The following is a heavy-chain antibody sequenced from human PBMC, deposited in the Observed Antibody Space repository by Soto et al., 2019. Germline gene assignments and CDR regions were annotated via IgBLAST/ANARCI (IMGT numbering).Heavy chain of an antibody. V-gene: IGHV2-26*01. D-gene: IGHD1-26*01. CDR2: IFSGDDR. Sequence: QVTLKESGPALVRPTETLTLTCTVSGFSLSDSVLGVGWIRQPPGKALEWVAHIFSGDDRSYNPSLRRRLTISKDPSISQLVLTLTDVDPVDTATFSCVRIDVTPDWLYYIEHCGRGTHVTVSP. J-gene: IGHJ5*02. CDR3: VRIDVTPDWLYYIEH. CDR1: GFSLSDSVLG.